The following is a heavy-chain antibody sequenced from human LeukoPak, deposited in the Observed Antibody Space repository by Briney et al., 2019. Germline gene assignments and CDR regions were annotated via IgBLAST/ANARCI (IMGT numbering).Heavy chain of an antibody. Sequence: SGTLSLTCAVSSGSISSNNWWSWVRQPPGKGLEWIGEIYHSGSTNYNPSLKSRVTISVDKSKNQFSLRLSPVTAADTAVYYCARGPLVAAGTYFDYWGQGTLVTVSS. CDR3: ARGPLVAAGTYFDY. J-gene: IGHJ4*02. V-gene: IGHV4-4*02. CDR1: SGSISSNNW. CDR2: IYHSGST. D-gene: IGHD6-13*01.